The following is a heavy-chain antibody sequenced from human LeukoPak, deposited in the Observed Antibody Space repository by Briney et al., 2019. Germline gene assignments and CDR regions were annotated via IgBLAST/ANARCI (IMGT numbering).Heavy chain of an antibody. J-gene: IGHJ4*02. CDR3: VKDIPGRLWFGE. CDR1: GFTFSNSA. V-gene: IGHV3-23*01. Sequence: GGSLRLSCEASGFTFSNSAMSRVRQAPGKGLEWVSSILGSGVSTYYGGSVRGRFTITRDNSKNMLYLQMNSLRAEDTAVYYCVKDIPGRLWFGEWGQGSLVTVSS. CDR2: ILGSGVST. D-gene: IGHD3-10*01.